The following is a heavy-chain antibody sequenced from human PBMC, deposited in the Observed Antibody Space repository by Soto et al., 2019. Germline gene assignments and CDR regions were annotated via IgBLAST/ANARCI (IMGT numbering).Heavy chain of an antibody. D-gene: IGHD1-26*01. V-gene: IGHV5-51*01. CDR3: ATHRYSGSPSLDY. CDR1: GYSFTSYW. J-gene: IGHJ4*02. CDR2: IYPGDSDT. Sequence: PGESLKIYCKGPGYSFTSYWIAWVRQMPGKGLEWMGIIYPGDSDTRYSPSFQGQVTISADKSISTAYLQWSSLKASDAAMYYCATHRYSGSPSLDYWGQGTLVTVSS.